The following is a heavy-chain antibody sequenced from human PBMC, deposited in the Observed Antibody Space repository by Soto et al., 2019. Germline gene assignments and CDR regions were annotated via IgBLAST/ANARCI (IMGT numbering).Heavy chain of an antibody. Sequence: QVQLQQWGAGLLKPSETLSLTCAVNGGSLTGYYWSWIRQPPGKGLEWIGEIKDGGVTHYSPSLKSRVPMSADTSKNQSSLNLNSVTAADTAVYYCARGQEGIVATHWDQGTLVTVSS. J-gene: IGHJ4*02. CDR1: GGSLTGYY. V-gene: IGHV4-34*01. CDR2: IKDGGVT. CDR3: ARGQEGIVATH. D-gene: IGHD5-12*01.